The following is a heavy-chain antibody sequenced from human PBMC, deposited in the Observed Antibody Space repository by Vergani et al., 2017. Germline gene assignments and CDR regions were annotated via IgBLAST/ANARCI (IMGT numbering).Heavy chain of an antibody. V-gene: IGHV3-21*01. CDR1: GFTFSSYS. J-gene: IGHJ6*03. CDR2: ISSSSSYI. D-gene: IGHD3-3*01. Sequence: EVQLVESGGGLVKPGGSLRLSCAASGFTFSSYSMNWVRKAPGKGLEWVSSISSSSSYIYYADSVKGRFTISRDNAKNSLYLQMNSLRAEDTAVYYCARSDFWSGYTPKYYYYYYMDVWGKGTTVTVSS. CDR3: ARSDFWSGYTPKYYYYYYMDV.